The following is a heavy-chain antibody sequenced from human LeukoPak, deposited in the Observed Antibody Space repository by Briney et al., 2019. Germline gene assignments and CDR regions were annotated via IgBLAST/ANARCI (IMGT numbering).Heavy chain of an antibody. J-gene: IGHJ4*02. CDR1: GYTLTSYG. Sequence: GASVKVSCKASGYTLTSYGITWVRQAPGQGLQWMGWVSSYTGNTNYAQNLQGRATMTTDTSTNTAYMELRSLRSDDTAVYYCARDQGRYYDSSGYYSTGPDYWGQGTLVTVSS. D-gene: IGHD3-22*01. CDR2: VSSYTGNT. V-gene: IGHV1-18*01. CDR3: ARDQGRYYDSSGYYSTGPDY.